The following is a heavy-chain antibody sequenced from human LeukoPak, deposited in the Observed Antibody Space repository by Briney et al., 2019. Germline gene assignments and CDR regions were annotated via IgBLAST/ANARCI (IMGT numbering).Heavy chain of an antibody. CDR3: ARDRQGYCSGGSCSEPDY. CDR1: GYTFTDYY. J-gene: IGHJ4*02. CDR2: ISAYNGNT. V-gene: IGHV1-18*04. D-gene: IGHD2-15*01. Sequence: ASVKVSCKASGYTFTDYYMHWVRQAPGQGLEWMGWISAYNGNTNYAQKLQGRVTMTTDTSTSTAYMELRSLRSDDTAVYYCARDRQGYCSGGSCSEPDYWGQGTLVTVSS.